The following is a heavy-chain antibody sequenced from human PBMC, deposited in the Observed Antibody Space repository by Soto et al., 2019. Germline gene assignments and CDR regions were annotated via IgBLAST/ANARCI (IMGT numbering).Heavy chain of an antibody. CDR1: GESVSSNSAA. V-gene: IGHV6-1*01. Sequence: PSQTLALTCAISGESVSSNSAAWNWIRQSPSRGLEWLGRTYYRSKWYNDYAVSVKSRITINPDTSKNQFSLQLNSVTPEDTAVYYCARDLSGWYLSDSSSYGIDVRGQGTTVPVSS. CDR2: TYYRSKWYN. D-gene: IGHD6-19*01. J-gene: IGHJ6*02. CDR3: ARDLSGWYLSDSSSYGIDV.